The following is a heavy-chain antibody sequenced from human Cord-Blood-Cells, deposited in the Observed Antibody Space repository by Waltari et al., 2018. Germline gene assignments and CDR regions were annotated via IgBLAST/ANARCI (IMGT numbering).Heavy chain of an antibody. CDR2: IYYSGSN. CDR3: ASSSIVGATHAFDI. D-gene: IGHD1-26*01. Sequence: QLQLQESGPGLVKPSETLSLTCTVSGGSISSSSYYWGWIRQPPGKGLEWIGSIYYSGSNYYNPSLKSRVTISVDTSKNQFSLKLSSVTAADTAVYYCASSSIVGATHAFDIWGQGTMVTVSS. V-gene: IGHV4-39*07. CDR1: GGSISSSSYY. J-gene: IGHJ3*02.